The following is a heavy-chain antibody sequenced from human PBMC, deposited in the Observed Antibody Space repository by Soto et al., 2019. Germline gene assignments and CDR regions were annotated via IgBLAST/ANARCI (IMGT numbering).Heavy chain of an antibody. CDR2: VYTSETT. V-gene: IGHV4-4*07. CDR1: GGSMSGYY. D-gene: IGHD6-13*01. CDR3: AGNIAAAGRRYYGMDV. Sequence: QVQLQESGPGLVKPSETLSLTCTVSGGSMSGYYWSWIRQSAGKGLEWIGRVYTSETTYYNPSLKSRVTMSLDTSKNQFSLNRYSLTAADTAVYYCAGNIAAAGRRYYGMDVWCQGTTVTVSS. J-gene: IGHJ6*02.